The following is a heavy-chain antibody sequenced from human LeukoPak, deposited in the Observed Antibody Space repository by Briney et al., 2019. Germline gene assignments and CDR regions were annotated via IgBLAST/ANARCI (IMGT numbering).Heavy chain of an antibody. Sequence: GGSLRLSCAASGFTFSSYSFNWVRQVPGKGLEWVSSITTTFYTYYTDSVKGRFTISRDNAKNSLYLQMNSLRAEDTAVYYCASLSMVRGYAFDIWGQGTMVTVSS. J-gene: IGHJ3*02. CDR1: GFTFSSYS. D-gene: IGHD3-10*01. CDR3: ASLSMVRGYAFDI. CDR2: ITTTFYT. V-gene: IGHV3-21*01.